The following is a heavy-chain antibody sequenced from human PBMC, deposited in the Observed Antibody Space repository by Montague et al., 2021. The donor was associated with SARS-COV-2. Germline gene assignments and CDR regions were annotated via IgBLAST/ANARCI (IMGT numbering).Heavy chain of an antibody. CDR2: MWDEGGNK. CDR3: VRDGDSTTWPMDV. CDR1: GFTFRNSA. Sequence: SLRLSCAASGFTFRNSAMRWVRQAPGKGLEWVAIMWDEGGNKYYADSVKGRFTISRDNSKNTLYLQMNSLRVEDSAAYYCVRDGDSTTWPMDVWGQGTTVTVSS. J-gene: IGHJ6*02. V-gene: IGHV3-33*08. D-gene: IGHD6-13*01.